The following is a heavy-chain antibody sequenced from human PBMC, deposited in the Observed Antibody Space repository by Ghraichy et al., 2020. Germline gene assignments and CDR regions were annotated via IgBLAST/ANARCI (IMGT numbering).Heavy chain of an antibody. CDR3: AKESDAYCGGDCYFDC. V-gene: IGHV3-30*18. D-gene: IGHD2-21*02. CDR1: GFTFSSYG. Sequence: SLRLSCAASGFTFSSYGMYWVRQAPGKGLEWVAGISYDGSDKYYADSVKGRLTISTDNSKNTLYLQMNSLRPEDTAVYYCAKESDAYCGGDCYFDCWGQGTLVTVSS. J-gene: IGHJ4*02. CDR2: ISYDGSDK.